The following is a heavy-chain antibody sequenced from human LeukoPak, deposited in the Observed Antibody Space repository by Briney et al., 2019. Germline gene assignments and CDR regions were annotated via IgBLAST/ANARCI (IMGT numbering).Heavy chain of an antibody. CDR1: GGSIRSNYY. D-gene: IGHD6-6*01. CDR2: IYYSGNS. J-gene: IGHJ4*02. V-gene: IGHV4-39*07. Sequence: PSETLSLTCTVSGGSIRSNYYWGWIRQPPGKGLEWIGSIYYSGNSYYNPSLKSRVTISVDTSKNNFSLKLSSVTAADTAVYYCARRHVQYSSSSDPYYFDYWGQGTLVTVSS. CDR3: ARRHVQYSSSSDPYYFDY.